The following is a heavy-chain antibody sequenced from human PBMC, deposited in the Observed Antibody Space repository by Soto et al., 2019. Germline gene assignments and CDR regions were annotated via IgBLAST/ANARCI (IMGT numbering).Heavy chain of an antibody. CDR1: GGTFSSYA. J-gene: IGHJ1*01. CDR2: IIPIFGTA. Sequence: QVQLVQSGAEVKKPGSSVKVSCKASGGTFSSYAISWVRQAPGQGLEWMGGIIPIFGTANYAQKFQGRVTITADESTSTAYMELSSLRSEDTAVYYCASRGNYYASSGYWEYFQHWGQGTLITVSS. CDR3: ASRGNYYASSGYWEYFQH. V-gene: IGHV1-69*01. D-gene: IGHD3-22*01.